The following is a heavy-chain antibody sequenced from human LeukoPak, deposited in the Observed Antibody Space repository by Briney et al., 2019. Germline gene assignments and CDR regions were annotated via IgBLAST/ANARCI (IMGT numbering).Heavy chain of an antibody. D-gene: IGHD1-14*01. V-gene: IGHV3-23*01. Sequence: GGSLRLSCAASGFTFNNYAMNWVRQAPGKGLEWVSVISGSGGTTYYADSVKGRFTIPRDSSKNTLYLQMNSLRAEDTAVYYCAKVSGGGLYYDGMDVWGQGTTVTVSS. CDR3: AKVSGGGLYYDGMDV. CDR2: ISGSGGTT. CDR1: GFTFNNYA. J-gene: IGHJ6*02.